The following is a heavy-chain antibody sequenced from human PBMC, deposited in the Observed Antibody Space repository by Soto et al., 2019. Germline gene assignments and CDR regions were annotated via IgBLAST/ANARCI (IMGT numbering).Heavy chain of an antibody. D-gene: IGHD2-2*01. V-gene: IGHV3-23*01. CDR3: ATEGSSYYAMDV. J-gene: IGHJ6*02. Sequence: GGSLRLSCAASGFAFSAYGMNWVRQAPGKGLEWVSVISGTGGSTKYADSVKGRFTISRENSEKTLYLQMNSLRAEDTAVYYCATEGSSYYAMDVWGQGTSVTVYS. CDR2: ISGTGGST. CDR1: GFAFSAYG.